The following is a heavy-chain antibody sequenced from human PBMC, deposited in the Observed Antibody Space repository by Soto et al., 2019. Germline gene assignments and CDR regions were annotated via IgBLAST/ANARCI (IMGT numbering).Heavy chain of an antibody. CDR2: INHSGST. J-gene: IGHJ4*02. CDR1: GGCFSGYY. CDR3: GRGGAVGSRIPQYRYCSGGSCDIPFDY. V-gene: IGHV4-34*01. D-gene: IGHD2-15*01. Sequence: SETLSLTCPVYGGCFSGYYWSWVRQPPGEGLEGVGEINHSGSTNYNPSPKNRVPRTVDTPKNQFSLKLCSVTAADTAVYYCGRGGAVGSRIPQYRYCSGGSCDIPFDYWGQGTLVTVSS.